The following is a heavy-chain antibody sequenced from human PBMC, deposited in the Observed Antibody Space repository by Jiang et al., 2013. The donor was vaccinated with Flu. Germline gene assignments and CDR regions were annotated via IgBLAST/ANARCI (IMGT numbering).Heavy chain of an antibody. J-gene: IGHJ4*02. CDR3: ARSTLTGGDFKGSDYFFDS. CDR2: ITPYNGNT. CDR1: GYIFTYRY. Sequence: SGAEVKSTGSSVKVSCTASGYIFTYRYLHWVRQAPGQALEWMGWITPYNGNTDYAQRFRDRLTITRSTSLSSAYMELRGLTSEDTATYFCARSTLTGGDFKGSDYFFDSWGQGTLVTVSS. D-gene: IGHD2/OR15-2a*01. V-gene: IGHV1-45*02.